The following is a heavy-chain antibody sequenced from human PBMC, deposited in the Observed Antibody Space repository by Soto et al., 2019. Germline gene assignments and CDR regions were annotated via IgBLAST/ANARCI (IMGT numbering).Heavy chain of an antibody. CDR2: IIPIFGTA. Sequence: QVQLVQSGAEVKKPGSSVKVSCKASGGTFSSYAISWVRQAPGQGLEWMGGIIPIFGTANYAQKFQGRVMITADESTSTAYMELSSLRSEDTAVYYCEVAGAARGYYYYGMDVWGQGTTVTVSS. D-gene: IGHD6-6*01. CDR3: EVAGAARGYYYYGMDV. J-gene: IGHJ6*02. CDR1: GGTFSSYA. V-gene: IGHV1-69*01.